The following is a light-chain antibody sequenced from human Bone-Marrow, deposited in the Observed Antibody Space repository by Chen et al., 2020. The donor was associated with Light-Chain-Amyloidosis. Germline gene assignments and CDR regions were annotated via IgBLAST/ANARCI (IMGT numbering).Light chain of an antibody. J-gene: IGLJ1*01. V-gene: IGLV1-47*01. CDR2: RNN. CDR1: RSNIGSNY. CDR3: AAWDDSLSGYV. Sequence: QSVLTQPPSASGTTGQRVTISCSGSRSNIGSNYVYWYQQLPGTAPKLLIYRNNQRPSGVPDRFSGSKSGTSASLAISGLRSEDEADYYCAAWDDSLSGYVFGTGTKVTVL.